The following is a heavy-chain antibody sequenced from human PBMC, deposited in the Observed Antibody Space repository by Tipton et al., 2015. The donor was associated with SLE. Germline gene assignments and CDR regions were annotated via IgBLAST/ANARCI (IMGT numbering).Heavy chain of an antibody. V-gene: IGHV4-61*02. J-gene: IGHJ3*01. CDR3: ARENVAADGALDV. CDR2: MFSSGDT. Sequence: LRLSCTVSGASIKSGSYFWTWIWQPAGKGLEWIGRMFSSGDTNYNPSLKSRLTMSVDTSKNQFSLTVNSVTAADTAVYYCARENVAADGALDVWGQGTMVTVSS. D-gene: IGHD6-13*01. CDR1: GASIKSGSYF.